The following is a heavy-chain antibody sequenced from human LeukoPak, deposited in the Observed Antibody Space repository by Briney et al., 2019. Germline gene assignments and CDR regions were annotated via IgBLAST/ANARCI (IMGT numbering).Heavy chain of an antibody. D-gene: IGHD1-26*01. J-gene: IGHJ6*03. CDR1: GYTFTGYY. Sequence: ASVKVSCKASGYTFTGYYMHWVRQAPGQGLEWMGWINPNSGGTNYAQKFQGRVTMTRDTSISAAYMELSRLRSDDTAVYYCARLNRGGYYYYYMDVWGKGTTVTVSS. V-gene: IGHV1-2*02. CDR3: ARLNRGGYYYYYMDV. CDR2: INPNSGGT.